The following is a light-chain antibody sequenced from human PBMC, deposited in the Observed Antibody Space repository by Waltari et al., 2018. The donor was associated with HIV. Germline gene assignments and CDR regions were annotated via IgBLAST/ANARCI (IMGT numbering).Light chain of an antibody. CDR3: SSFANRDGFYVL. CDR1: NSDIGTYDY. V-gene: IGLV2-8*01. Sequence: QSALTQPPSASGSPGPSVTLSCPGTNSDIGTYDYVPWYQQHPGKAPKLVISEVTKRPSGVSDLFSGSKSGNTAFLTVSGLQAEDEADYYCSSFANRDGFYVLFGGGTRLTVL. J-gene: IGLJ2*01. CDR2: EVT.